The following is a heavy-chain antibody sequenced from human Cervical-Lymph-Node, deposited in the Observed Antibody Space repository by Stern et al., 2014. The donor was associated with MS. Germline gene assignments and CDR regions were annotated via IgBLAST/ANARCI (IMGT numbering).Heavy chain of an antibody. D-gene: IGHD1-26*01. CDR2: IYFSGAT. CDR3: ASRWSGTYYGQNWFDP. Sequence: VQLQESGPGLVKPSETLSLTCTVSGDSISSGGHYWSWIRQHPGKGLEWIGYIYFSGATFYNPSLKGRVIISLDTSNNQFSLNLNSVTAADTAIYYCASRWSGTYYGQNWFDPWGQGILVTVSS. CDR1: GDSISSGGHY. V-gene: IGHV4-31*03. J-gene: IGHJ5*02.